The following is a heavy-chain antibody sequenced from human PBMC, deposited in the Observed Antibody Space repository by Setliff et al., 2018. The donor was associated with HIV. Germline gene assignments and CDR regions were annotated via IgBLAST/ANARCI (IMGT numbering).Heavy chain of an antibody. J-gene: IGHJ6*03. CDR2: IAASWPNR. V-gene: IGHV3-23*01. CDR1: GLPFNEYP. D-gene: IGHD3-10*01. Sequence: GGSLRLSCVVSGLPFNEYPMAWVRQAPGKGLEWVSSIAASWPNRYYADSVKGRFTISKDFSMNTVFLQMNSLRAEDTAVYYCTRYGSGRSAGNNYYYNYMDVWGKGTTVTVSS. CDR3: TRYGSGRSAGNNYYYNYMDV.